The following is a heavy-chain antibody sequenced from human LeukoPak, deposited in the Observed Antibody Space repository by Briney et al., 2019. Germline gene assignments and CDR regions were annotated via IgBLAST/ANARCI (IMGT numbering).Heavy chain of an antibody. Sequence: ASAKLSCKASGYTFTGYYMHWVRQAPGQGLEWMGWINPNSGGTNYAQKFQGRVTMTRDTSISTAYMELSRLRSDDTAVYYCARGDPRYYYGSGSPQYGMDVWGQGTTVTVSS. CDR1: GYTFTGYY. V-gene: IGHV1-2*02. D-gene: IGHD3-10*01. J-gene: IGHJ6*02. CDR3: ARGDPRYYYGSGSPQYGMDV. CDR2: INPNSGGT.